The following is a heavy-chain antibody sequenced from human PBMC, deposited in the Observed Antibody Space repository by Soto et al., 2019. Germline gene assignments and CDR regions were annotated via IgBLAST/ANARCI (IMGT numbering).Heavy chain of an antibody. Sequence: SETLSLTCAVYGGSSYSYYWIRFRNNQGKGLEWIGEINHSGSTNYNPSLKSRVTISVDTSKNQFSLKLSSVPAADTAVYYCARGGDIIVVPTAYKPFDYWGQGPLVTVSS. CDR2: INHSGST. CDR3: ARGGDIIVVPTAYKPFDY. J-gene: IGHJ4*02. CDR1: GGSSYSYY. D-gene: IGHD2-2*01. V-gene: IGHV4-34*01.